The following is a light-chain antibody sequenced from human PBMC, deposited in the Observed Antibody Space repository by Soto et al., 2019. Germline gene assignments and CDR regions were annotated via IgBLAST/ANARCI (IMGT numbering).Light chain of an antibody. Sequence: QSVLAQPASVSGSPGQPIPISCTETSSPVGDYNYVSWYQQHPGKAPKLMIYEVSNRPSGVSNRFSGSKSGNTASLTISGLQAEDEADYYCSSYTSSSHYVLGNGTKVTV. J-gene: IGLJ1*01. CDR3: SSYTSSSHYV. CDR1: SSPVGDYNY. V-gene: IGLV2-14*01. CDR2: EVS.